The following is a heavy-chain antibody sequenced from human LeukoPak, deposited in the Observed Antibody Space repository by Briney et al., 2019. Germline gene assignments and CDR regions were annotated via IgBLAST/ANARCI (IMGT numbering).Heavy chain of an antibody. CDR2: ISYDGSNK. V-gene: IGHV3-30-3*01. Sequence: PGGSLRLSCAASGFTFSSYAMHWVRQAPGKGLEWVAVISYDGSNKYYADSVKGRFNISRDNSKNTLYLQMNSLRAEDTAVYYCAKGGGLSSPIANWGQGTLVTVSS. J-gene: IGHJ4*02. CDR1: GFTFSSYA. CDR3: AKGGGLSSPIAN. D-gene: IGHD3/OR15-3a*01.